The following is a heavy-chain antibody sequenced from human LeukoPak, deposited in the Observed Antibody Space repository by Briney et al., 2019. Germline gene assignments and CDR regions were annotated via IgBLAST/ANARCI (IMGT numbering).Heavy chain of an antibody. CDR2: IYPGDSSV. CDR1: GYTFRNYL. V-gene: IGHV5-51*01. CDR3: ARRPYFLHSQDAFDF. Sequence: GESLKISCKASGYTFRNYLIAWVRQVPGKGLEWMGIIYPGDSSVNYSPSFQGQVTISADKSINTAYLQWSSLQASDTAMFYCARRPYFLHSQDAFDFWGQGTMVTVSS. D-gene: IGHD3-10*01. J-gene: IGHJ3*01.